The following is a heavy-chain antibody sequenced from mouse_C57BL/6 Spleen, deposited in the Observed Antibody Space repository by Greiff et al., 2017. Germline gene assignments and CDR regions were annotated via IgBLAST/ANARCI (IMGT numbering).Heavy chain of an antibody. J-gene: IGHJ4*01. CDR3: ARWIYYDYDEIDYYYAMDC. CDR2: INPSNGGP. Sequence: VKLQQSGTELVKPGASVKLSCKASGYTFTRYWMHWVKQRPGQGLEWIGNINPSNGGPNYNEKFKSKATLTVDKSSSTAYMQLSSLTSEDSAVYYCARWIYYDYDEIDYYYAMDCWGQGTSVTVSA. D-gene: IGHD2-4*01. V-gene: IGHV1-53*01. CDR1: GYTFTRYW.